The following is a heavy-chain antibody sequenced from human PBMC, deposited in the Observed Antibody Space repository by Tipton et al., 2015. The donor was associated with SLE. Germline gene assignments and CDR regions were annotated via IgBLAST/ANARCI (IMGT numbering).Heavy chain of an antibody. CDR3: AGYYNYMDV. Sequence: TLSLTCTVSGVSISSGSYYWNWIRQTAGKGLEWIGRVHPTGSPFYNPSLESRVAISVDMSKNEFSLKLTAVTAADTAVYYCAGYYNYMDVWGKGTTVTVSS. CDR1: GVSISSGSYY. V-gene: IGHV4-61*02. CDR2: VHPTGSP. D-gene: IGHD3-10*01. J-gene: IGHJ6*03.